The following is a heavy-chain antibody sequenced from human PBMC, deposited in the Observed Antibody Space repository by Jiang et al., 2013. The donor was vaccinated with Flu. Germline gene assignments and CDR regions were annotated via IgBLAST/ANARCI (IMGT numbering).Heavy chain of an antibody. V-gene: IGHV4-59*01. J-gene: IGHJ4*02. CDR1: SYY. Sequence: SYYWSWIRQPPGKGLEWIGYIYYSGSTNYNPSLKSRVTISVDTSKNQFSLKLSSVTAADTAVYYCARWDITGTPFIDYWGQGTLVTVSS. D-gene: IGHD1-20*01. CDR3: ARWDITGTPFIDY. CDR2: IYYSGST.